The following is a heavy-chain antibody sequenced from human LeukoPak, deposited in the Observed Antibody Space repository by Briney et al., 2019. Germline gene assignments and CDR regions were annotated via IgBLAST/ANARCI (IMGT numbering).Heavy chain of an antibody. Sequence: PSETLSLTCTVSGGSISSSGYYWGWIRQPPGKGLEWIGSIYYSGTTYYNPSLKSRVTISVDTSKNQFSLKLSSVTAADTAVCYCARGKSGPNYYYGLDVWGQGTTVTVSS. CDR3: ARGKSGPNYYYGLDV. CDR1: GGSISSSGYY. V-gene: IGHV4-39*01. CDR2: IYYSGTT. D-gene: IGHD3-10*01. J-gene: IGHJ6*02.